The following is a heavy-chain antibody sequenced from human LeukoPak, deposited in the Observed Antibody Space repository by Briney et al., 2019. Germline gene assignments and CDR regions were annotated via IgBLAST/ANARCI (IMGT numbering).Heavy chain of an antibody. D-gene: IGHD1-14*01. CDR3: AKATATGNFDY. V-gene: IGHV3-30*18. J-gene: IGHJ4*02. Sequence: GGSLRLSCAASGFTFNSYGMHWVRQAPGKGLEWVAVISYDGSNKYYADSVKGRFTISRDNSKNTLYLQMNSLRAEDTAVYYCAKATATGNFDYWGQGTLVTVSS. CDR2: ISYDGSNK. CDR1: GFTFNSYG.